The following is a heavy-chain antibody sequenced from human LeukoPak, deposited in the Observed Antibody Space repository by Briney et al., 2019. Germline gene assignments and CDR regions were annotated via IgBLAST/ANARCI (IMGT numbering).Heavy chain of an antibody. V-gene: IGHV4-59*01. CDR1: GGSISSYY. D-gene: IGHD3-9*01. CDR3: ARRPSYDILTGYRHYYFDY. CDR2: IYYSGST. J-gene: IGHJ4*02. Sequence: SSETLSLTCTVSGGSISSYYWSWIRQPPGKGLEWIGYIYYSGSTNYNPSLKSRVTISVDTSKNQFSLKLSSVTAADTAVYYCARRPSYDILTGYRHYYFDYWGQGTLVTVSS.